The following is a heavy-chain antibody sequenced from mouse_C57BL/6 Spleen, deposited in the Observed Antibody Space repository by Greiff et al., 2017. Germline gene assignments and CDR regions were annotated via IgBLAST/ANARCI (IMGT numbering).Heavy chain of an antibody. CDR3: ARPLIYDGYYYAMDY. J-gene: IGHJ4*01. V-gene: IGHV5-17*01. D-gene: IGHD2-3*01. Sequence: EVQLQESGGGLVKPGGSLKLSCAASGFTFSDYGMHWVRQAPEKGLEWVAYISSGSSTIYYADTVKGRFTISRDNAKNTLFLQMTSLRSEDTAMYYCARPLIYDGYYYAMDYWGQGTSVTVSS. CDR2: ISSGSSTI. CDR1: GFTFSDYG.